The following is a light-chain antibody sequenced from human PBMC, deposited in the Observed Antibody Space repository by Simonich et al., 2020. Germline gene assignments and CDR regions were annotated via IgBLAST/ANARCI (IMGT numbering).Light chain of an antibody. V-gene: IGLV2-23*01. CDR2: EGS. CDR1: SSDVGRYNL. J-gene: IGLJ2*01. Sequence: QSALTQPSSVSGSPGQAITISCTGTSSDVGRYNLVSWYQQHPGKAPKLIIYEGSKRPSGVSNRFSGSKSGNTASLTISVRQAEDEADYYCCSYAGSSTVVFGGGTKLTVL. CDR3: CSYAGSSTVV.